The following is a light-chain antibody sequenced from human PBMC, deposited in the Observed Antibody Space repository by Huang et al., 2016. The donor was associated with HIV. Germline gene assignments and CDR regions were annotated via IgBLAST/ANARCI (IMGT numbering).Light chain of an antibody. Sequence: DIQMSQSPSTLSASVGDRVTITCRASQSVSSWLAWYQQKPGKAPKPLIYKASTLESGVPSRFSGSGSGTEFTLTISSLEPDDFASYYCQQYNTYSTFGQGTKVEIK. CDR3: QQYNTYST. V-gene: IGKV1-5*03. J-gene: IGKJ1*01. CDR1: QSVSSW. CDR2: KAS.